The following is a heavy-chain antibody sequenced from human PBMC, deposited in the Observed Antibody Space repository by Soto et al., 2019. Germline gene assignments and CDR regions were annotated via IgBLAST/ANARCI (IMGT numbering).Heavy chain of an antibody. J-gene: IGHJ5*02. CDR3: ARVSRRDNNWFDP. D-gene: IGHD3-16*02. V-gene: IGHV1-69*13. CDR1: GGTFSSYA. CDR2: IIPIFGTA. Sequence: SVKVSCKASGGTFSSYAISWVRQAPGQGLEWMGGIIPIFGTANYAQKFQGRVTITADESTSTAYMELSSLRSEDKAVYYCARVSRRDNNWFDPWGQGTLVTVSS.